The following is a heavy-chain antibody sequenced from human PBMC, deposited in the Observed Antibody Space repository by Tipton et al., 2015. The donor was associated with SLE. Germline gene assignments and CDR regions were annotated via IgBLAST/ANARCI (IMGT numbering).Heavy chain of an antibody. CDR2: FHSSGIL. Sequence: TLSLTCTVSGGSINSYYWPWVRQPAGKGLEWIGHFHSSGILNYNPSLKSRVTMSGDTSKNQLSLKLNSVTAADTAVYYCVGDYASGSYRFDYWGQGILVTVSS. CDR3: VGDYASGSYRFDY. D-gene: IGHD3-10*01. V-gene: IGHV4-4*07. J-gene: IGHJ4*02. CDR1: GGSINSYY.